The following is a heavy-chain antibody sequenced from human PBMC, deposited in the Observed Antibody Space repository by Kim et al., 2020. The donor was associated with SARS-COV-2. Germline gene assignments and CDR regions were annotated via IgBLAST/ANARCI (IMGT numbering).Heavy chain of an antibody. CDR3: AKDGWRGGYSYGSGFDY. J-gene: IGHJ4*02. Sequence: VKGRFTSSRDNSKNTLYLQMNSLRAEDTAVYYCAKDGWRGGYSYGSGFDYWGQGTLVTVSS. V-gene: IGHV3-23*01. D-gene: IGHD5-18*01.